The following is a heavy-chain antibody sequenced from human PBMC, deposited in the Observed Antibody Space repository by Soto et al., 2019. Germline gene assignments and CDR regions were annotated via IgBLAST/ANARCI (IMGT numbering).Heavy chain of an antibody. J-gene: IGHJ5*02. CDR3: TTVPDIVVVPAAMSNYWFDP. CDR2: IKSKTDGGTT. Sequence: PGGSLRLSCAASGFTFSNAWMSWVRQAPGKGLEWVGRIKSKTDGGTTDYAAPVKGRFTISRDDSKNTLYLQMNSLKTEDTAVYYCTTVPDIVVVPAAMSNYWFDPWGQGTLVTVSS. V-gene: IGHV3-15*01. D-gene: IGHD2-2*01. CDR1: GFTFSNAW.